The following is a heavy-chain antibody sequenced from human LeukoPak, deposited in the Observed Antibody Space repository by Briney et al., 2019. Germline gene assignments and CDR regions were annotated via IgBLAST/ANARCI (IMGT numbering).Heavy chain of an antibody. J-gene: IGHJ2*01. CDR1: GGSISSSLYY. Sequence: PSETLSLTCSVSGGSISSSLYYWGWIRQPPGKGLEWIGTIYYSGSTYYNPSLKSRVTISVDTSKNQFSLKLSSVTAADTAVYYCARHHPDTAMARGYFDLWGRGTLVTVSS. CDR3: ARHHPDTAMARGYFDL. D-gene: IGHD5-18*01. V-gene: IGHV4-39*01. CDR2: IYYSGST.